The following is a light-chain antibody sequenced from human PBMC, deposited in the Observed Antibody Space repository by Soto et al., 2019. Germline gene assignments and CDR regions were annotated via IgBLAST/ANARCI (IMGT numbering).Light chain of an antibody. V-gene: IGLV1-47*01. CDR3: AAWDDSLSGVV. CDR2: RNN. Sequence: QSVLTQPTSASGTPGQRVTISCSGSSSNIGSNYVFWYQHLPGTAPKLLIYRNNQRPSGVPDRFSGSKSGTSASLAISGRRSEDETDYYCAAWDDSLSGVVFGGGTKLTVL. CDR1: SSNIGSNY. J-gene: IGLJ2*01.